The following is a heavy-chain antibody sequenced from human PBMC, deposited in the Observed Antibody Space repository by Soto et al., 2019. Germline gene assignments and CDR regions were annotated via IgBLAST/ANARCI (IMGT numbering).Heavy chain of an antibody. CDR2: IVVGSGNT. J-gene: IGHJ6*02. CDR1: GFTFTSSA. V-gene: IGHV1-58*01. Sequence: ASVKVSXKASGFTFTSSAVQWVRQARGQRLEWIGWIVVGSGNTNYAQKFQERVTITRDMSTSTAYMELSSLRSEDTAVYYCAAYTAMVTSYGMDVWGQGTTVTVSS. D-gene: IGHD5-18*01. CDR3: AAYTAMVTSYGMDV.